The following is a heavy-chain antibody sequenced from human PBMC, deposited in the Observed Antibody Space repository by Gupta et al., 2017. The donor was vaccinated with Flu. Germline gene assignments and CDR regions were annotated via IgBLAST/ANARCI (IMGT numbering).Heavy chain of an antibody. V-gene: IGHV3-7*01. CDR3: ARHRDMASATSIFDS. Sequence: QAPGKGLEWVANIMEDGSDKYYVDSVKGRFTISRDNADNSLYLQMSNLRAEDTAVYYCARHRDMASATSIFDSWGQGTLVTVSS. D-gene: IGHD2-15*01. CDR2: IMEDGSDK. J-gene: IGHJ4*02.